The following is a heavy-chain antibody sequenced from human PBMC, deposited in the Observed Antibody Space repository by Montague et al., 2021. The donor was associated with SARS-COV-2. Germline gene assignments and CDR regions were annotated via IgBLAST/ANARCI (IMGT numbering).Heavy chain of an antibody. CDR3: ARQPSNWYDP. Sequence: QSGAEVKLPGESLKISCKTSGYNFTRYWIGWVRQMPGKDLEWMGIINPDDSDTKYSPSFQGQVTISADKSIGAAYLQWSSLKTSDTAMYYCARQPSNWYDPWGQGTLVTVSS. J-gene: IGHJ5*02. CDR2: INPDDSDT. V-gene: IGHV5-51*01. CDR1: GYNFTRYW.